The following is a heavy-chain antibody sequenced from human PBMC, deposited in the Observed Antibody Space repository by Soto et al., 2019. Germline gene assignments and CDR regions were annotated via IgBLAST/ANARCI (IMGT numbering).Heavy chain of an antibody. V-gene: IGHV4-39*01. D-gene: IGHD2-15*01. Sequence: SETLSLTCIVSGGSITSNSHYWGWIRQPPGKGLESIGNIYYDGNTYYNPSLKSRVTISVDTSKNQFSLKLSSVTAADTAVYYCARHLTYCSAGSCYSDFPYYGMDVWGQGTTVTVSS. J-gene: IGHJ6*02. CDR2: IYYDGNT. CDR1: GGSITSNSHY. CDR3: ARHLTYCSAGSCYSDFPYYGMDV.